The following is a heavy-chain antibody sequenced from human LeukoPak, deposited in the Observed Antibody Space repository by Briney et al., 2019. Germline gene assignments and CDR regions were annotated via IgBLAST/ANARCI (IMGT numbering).Heavy chain of an antibody. D-gene: IGHD6-6*01. V-gene: IGHV4-39*01. J-gene: IGHJ2*01. CDR3: ATRYSSSPLINWYFDL. CDR1: GGSISSSSYY. Sequence: SETLSLTCTVSGGSISSSSYYWGWIRQPPGKGLEWIGSIYYSGSTYYNPSLKSRVTISVDTSKNQFSLKLSSVTAADTAVYYCATRYSSSPLINWYFDLWGRGTLVTVSS. CDR2: IYYSGST.